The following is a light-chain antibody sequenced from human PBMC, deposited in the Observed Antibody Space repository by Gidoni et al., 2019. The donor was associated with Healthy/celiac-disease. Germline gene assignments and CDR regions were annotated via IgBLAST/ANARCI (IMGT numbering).Light chain of an antibody. V-gene: IGKV1-27*01. CDR3: QKYNSAPLT. CDR1: QGISDY. Sequence: IKMTQSPSSLSASVGDRATITCRASQGISDYLAWYQQKPGKVPKRLIYAASTLQSGVPSRFIGSESGTDFTLTISSLQPEDVATYYCQKYNSAPLTFGGGTKVEIK. J-gene: IGKJ4*01. CDR2: AAS.